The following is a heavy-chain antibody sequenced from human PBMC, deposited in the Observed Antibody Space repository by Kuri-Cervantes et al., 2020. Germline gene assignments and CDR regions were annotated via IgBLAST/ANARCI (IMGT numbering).Heavy chain of an antibody. V-gene: IGHV4-39*07. Sequence: SETLSLTCAVSGGSISSSSYYWGWIRQPPGMGLEWIGSIYSSGSTYYNPSLKSRVTISVDKSKNRFSLNLASVTAADTAVYYCARGVTVGGKVYFDYWGQGTLVTVSS. CDR2: IYSSGST. CDR3: ARGVTVGGKVYFDY. J-gene: IGHJ4*02. D-gene: IGHD6-19*01. CDR1: GGSISSSSYY.